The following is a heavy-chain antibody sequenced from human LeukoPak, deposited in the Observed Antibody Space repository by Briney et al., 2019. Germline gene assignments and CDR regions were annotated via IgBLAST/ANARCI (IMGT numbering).Heavy chain of an antibody. Sequence: GGSLRLSCAASGFTFDDYAMHWVRQAPGKGLEWVSGISWNSGNIGYADSVKGRFTISRDNAKNSLYLQMNSLRAEDMALYYCAKDIRYYYDSSGYYDYWGQRTLVTVSS. J-gene: IGHJ4*02. V-gene: IGHV3-9*03. D-gene: IGHD3-22*01. CDR2: ISWNSGNI. CDR3: AKDIRYYYDSSGYYDY. CDR1: GFTFDDYA.